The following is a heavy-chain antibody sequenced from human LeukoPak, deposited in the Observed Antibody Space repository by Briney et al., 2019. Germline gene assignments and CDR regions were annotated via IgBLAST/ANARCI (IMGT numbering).Heavy chain of an antibody. D-gene: IGHD6-13*01. CDR1: GYTITSYD. CDR3: ARAADNSSWLPTPLGSEYYYYYYMDV. Sequence: ASVKVSCKASGYTITSYDINWGRQATPPGLELMGWMSLNSGNTGYAQPFQDRVTITSNTSISTAYMELSSLRSEDTAVYYCARAADNSSWLPTPLGSEYYYYYYMDVWGKGTTVTVS. J-gene: IGHJ6*03. V-gene: IGHV1-8*03. CDR2: MSLNSGNT.